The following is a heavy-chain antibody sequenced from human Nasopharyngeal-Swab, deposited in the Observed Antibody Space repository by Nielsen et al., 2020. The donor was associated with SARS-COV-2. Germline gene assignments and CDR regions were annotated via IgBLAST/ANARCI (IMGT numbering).Heavy chain of an antibody. CDR1: GGSFTDYY. CDR3: ARESVSITTYLDH. D-gene: IGHD3-22*01. V-gene: IGHV4-34*01. Sequence: SETLSLTCAVYGGSFTDYYWTWIRQPPGKGLEWIGEINHRGSTNYNPSLKSRVTISADTSKNQFSLNLSSVTAADTAIYYCARESVSITTYLDHWGQGTLVTVSS. J-gene: IGHJ4*02. CDR2: INHRGST.